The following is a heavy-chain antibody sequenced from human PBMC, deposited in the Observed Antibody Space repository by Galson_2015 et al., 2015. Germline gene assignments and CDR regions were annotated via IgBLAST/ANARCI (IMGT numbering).Heavy chain of an antibody. CDR3: TRDPQISIGRGVMGAAEY. V-gene: IGHV3-49*03. Sequence: SLRLSCAGSGFTFGDYAMNWFRQAPGKGLEWVGFIRSKAFGATTEYAASVRGRFTFSRDDSNSIAYLQMNSLKIEVTAVYYCTRDPQISIGRGVMGAAEYWGQGSLVTVSS. J-gene: IGHJ4*02. D-gene: IGHD3-10*01. CDR2: IRSKAFGATT. CDR1: GFTFGDYA.